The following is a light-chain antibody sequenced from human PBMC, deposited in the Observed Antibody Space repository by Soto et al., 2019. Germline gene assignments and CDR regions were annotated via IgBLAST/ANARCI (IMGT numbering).Light chain of an antibody. CDR2: AAS. J-gene: IGKJ2*01. V-gene: IGKV1-9*01. CDR1: QGISSY. CDR3: QQLNSYPPYT. Sequence: DLQLTQSPSFLSASVGDRVTITCRGSQGISSYLAWYQQKPGKAPKLLIYAASTLQSGVPSRFSGSGSGTEFTLTISSLQPEDFATYYCQQLNSYPPYTFGQGTKLEIK.